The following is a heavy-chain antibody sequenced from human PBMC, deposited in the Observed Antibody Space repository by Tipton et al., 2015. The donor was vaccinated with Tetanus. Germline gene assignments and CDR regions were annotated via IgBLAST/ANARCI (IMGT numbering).Heavy chain of an antibody. Sequence: SGFIFSSYGIHWVRQAPGKGLEWVAVSWYDGTDKYYADSEKGRFTISRDNSKNTLYLKMNSLRAEDTAVYYCAREADCSGGSCVSGDFDNWGQGTQVTGSS. CDR2: SWYDGTDK. D-gene: IGHD2-15*01. CDR1: GFIFSSYG. J-gene: IGHJ4*02. CDR3: AREADCSGGSCVSGDFDN. V-gene: IGHV3-33*01.